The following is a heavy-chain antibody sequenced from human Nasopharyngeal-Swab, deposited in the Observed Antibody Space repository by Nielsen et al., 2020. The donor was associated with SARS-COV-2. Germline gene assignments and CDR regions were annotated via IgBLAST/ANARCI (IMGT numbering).Heavy chain of an antibody. D-gene: IGHD2-2*01. Sequence: GESLKISCAASGFTFSGYNMNWVRQAPGKGPEWVSYIRSDSSTIYQADSLKGRFSISRDNAKNSLFLQMNSLRDEDTAVYYCARVHCSSSSCYADHWGQGTLVAVSS. CDR1: GFTFSGYN. CDR3: ARVHCSSSSCYADH. CDR2: IRSDSSTI. J-gene: IGHJ4*02. V-gene: IGHV3-48*02.